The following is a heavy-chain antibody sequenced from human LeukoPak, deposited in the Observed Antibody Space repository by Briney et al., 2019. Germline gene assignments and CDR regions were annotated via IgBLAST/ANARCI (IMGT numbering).Heavy chain of an antibody. J-gene: IGHJ4*02. CDR2: INPNSGGT. CDR1: GYTFTGYY. V-gene: IGHV1-2*02. CDR3: ARGYCTNGVCYSVGDY. Sequence: ASVKVCCKASGYTFTGYYMHWVRQAPGQGLEWMGWINPNSGGTNYAQKFQGRVTMTRDTSISTAYMELSRLRSDDTAVYYCARGYCTNGVCYSVGDYWGQGTLVTVSS. D-gene: IGHD2-8*01.